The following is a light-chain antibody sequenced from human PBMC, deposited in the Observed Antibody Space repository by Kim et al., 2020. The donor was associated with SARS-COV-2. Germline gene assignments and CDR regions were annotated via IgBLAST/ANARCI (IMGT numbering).Light chain of an antibody. Sequence: LYPGERAPLSCRASQSVTYSLAWYTQKPGQAPRPVIYDTSKRATGIPARFSGSGSGTEFTLTISSLEPEDSAVYCCQQRTSWLWAFGQGTKVDIK. CDR3: QQRTSWLWA. V-gene: IGKV3-11*01. J-gene: IGKJ1*01. CDR2: DTS. CDR1: QSVTYS.